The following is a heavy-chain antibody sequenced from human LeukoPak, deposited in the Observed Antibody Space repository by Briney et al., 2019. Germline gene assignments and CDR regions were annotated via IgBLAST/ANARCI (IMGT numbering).Heavy chain of an antibody. CDR1: GYTLTELS. Sequence: ASVKVSCKVSGYTLTELSMHWVRQAPGKGLEWMGGFDPEDGETIYAQKFQGRVTMTEDTSTDTAYMELSSLRSEDTAVYYCATSLPPWSGYYLYYFDYWGQGTLVTVSS. CDR2: FDPEDGET. D-gene: IGHD3-3*01. CDR3: ATSLPPWSGYYLYYFDY. V-gene: IGHV1-24*01. J-gene: IGHJ4*02.